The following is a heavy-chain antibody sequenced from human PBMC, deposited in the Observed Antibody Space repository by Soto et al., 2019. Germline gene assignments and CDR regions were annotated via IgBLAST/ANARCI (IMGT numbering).Heavy chain of an antibody. CDR3: AKRASPANIDNWFDP. J-gene: IGHJ5*02. CDR2: IRGTGLNT. V-gene: IGHV3-23*01. Sequence: PGGSLRLSCVGSGLVFKNYAINWVSQPPGKGLEWVSVIRGTGLNTYYAASVKGRFNISRDNSKKTVYLQMDSLKVEDTAVYYCAKRASPANIDNWFDPWCPGTQVTFSS. CDR1: GLVFKNYA.